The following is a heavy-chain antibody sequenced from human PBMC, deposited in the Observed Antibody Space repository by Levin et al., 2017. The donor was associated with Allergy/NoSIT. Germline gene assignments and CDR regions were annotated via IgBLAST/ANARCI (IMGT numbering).Heavy chain of an antibody. CDR2: VSGSAGST. CDR1: GFTFSSYA. V-gene: IGHV3-23*01. Sequence: PGGSLRLSCAASGFTFSSYAMSWVRQAPGKGLEWVSAVSGSAGSTYYADSVKGRFSISRDNSKNTLYLQMNSLRAEDTAVYYCAKDRSSASYYYYYEMDVWGQGTTVTVSS. CDR3: AKDRSSASYYYYYEMDV. J-gene: IGHJ6*02. D-gene: IGHD6-19*01.